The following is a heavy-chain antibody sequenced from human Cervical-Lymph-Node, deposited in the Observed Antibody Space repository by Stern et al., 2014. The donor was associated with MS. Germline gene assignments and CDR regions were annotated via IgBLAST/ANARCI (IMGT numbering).Heavy chain of an antibody. J-gene: IGHJ4*02. V-gene: IGHV4-31*03. CDR1: GGSISIDDYY. CDR2: IYHTGSA. CDR3: ARLAKGLDC. Sequence: VQLVESGPGLVKPSQTLSLTCNVSGGSISIDDYYWSWVRQFPGNGLQWIGYIYHTGSAYYSPTLESRVTMSVDTSTNQFSLKLRSVTAADTAVYFCARLAKGLDCWGQGISVIVSS.